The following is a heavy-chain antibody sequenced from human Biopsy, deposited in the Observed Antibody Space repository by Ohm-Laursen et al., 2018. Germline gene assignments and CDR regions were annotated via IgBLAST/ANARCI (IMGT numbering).Heavy chain of an antibody. V-gene: IGHV4-34*01. CDR1: GGSFSDYY. CDR3: ARGSGYFKLDV. Sequence: PSQTLSLTCSVYGGSFSDYYWTWIRQPPGKGLEWIGEINQSGSTKYNPSLKRRATLSADSSNSQFSLRLTSVTAADTAIYYCARGSGYFKLDVWGQGTTVTVSS. D-gene: IGHD5-12*01. CDR2: INQSGST. J-gene: IGHJ6*02.